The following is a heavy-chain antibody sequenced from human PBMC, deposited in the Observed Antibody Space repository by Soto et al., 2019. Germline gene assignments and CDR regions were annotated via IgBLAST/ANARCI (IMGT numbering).Heavy chain of an antibody. CDR1: GGTFSSYA. J-gene: IGHJ4*02. D-gene: IGHD3-10*01. CDR3: ASALGSGSYYNPGY. CDR2: IIPIFGTA. V-gene: IGHV1-69*13. Sequence: EASVKVSCKASGGTFSSYAISWVRQAPGQGLEWMGGIIPIFGTANYAQKFQGRVTITADESTSTAYMELSSLRSEDTAVYYCASALGSGSYYNPGYWGQGTLVTVSS.